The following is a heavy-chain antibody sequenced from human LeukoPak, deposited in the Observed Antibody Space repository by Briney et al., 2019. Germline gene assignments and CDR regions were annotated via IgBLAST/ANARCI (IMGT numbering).Heavy chain of an antibody. J-gene: IGHJ3*01. Sequence: SETLSLTCAVSGGSISSGGYSWSWIRQPPGKGLEWIGYIYHSGSTYYNPSLKSRVTISVDRSKNQFSLKLSSVTAADTAVYYCARQGSGWFGGAFDVWGQGTMVTVSS. CDR3: ARQGSGWFGGAFDV. CDR2: IYHSGST. D-gene: IGHD6-19*01. V-gene: IGHV4-30-2*01. CDR1: GGSISSGGYS.